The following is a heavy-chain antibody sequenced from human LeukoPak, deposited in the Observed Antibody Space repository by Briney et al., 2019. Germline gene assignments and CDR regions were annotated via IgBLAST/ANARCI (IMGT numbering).Heavy chain of an antibody. D-gene: IGHD5-12*01. J-gene: IGHJ4*02. CDR3: ARGGYDYAFDY. CDR1: GGSFSGYY. V-gene: IGHV4-34*01. CDR2: INHSGST. Sequence: PSETLSLTCAVYGGSFSGYYWSWIRQPPGKGLEWIGEINHSGSTNYNPSLESRVTISLDTSKNQFSLKLSSATAADTAMYYCARGGYDYAFDYWGQGTLVTVSS.